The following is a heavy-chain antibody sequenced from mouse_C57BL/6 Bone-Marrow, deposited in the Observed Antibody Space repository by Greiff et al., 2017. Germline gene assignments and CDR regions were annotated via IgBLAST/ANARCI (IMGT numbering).Heavy chain of an antibody. D-gene: IGHD1-1*01. V-gene: IGHV5-2*01. CDR2: INSDGGST. CDR1: EYEFPSHD. J-gene: IGHJ1*03. CDR3: ARHGTYYGSSYWYFDV. Sequence: EVKLVESGGGLVQPGESLKLSCESNEYEFPSHDMSWVRKTPEKRLELVAAINSDGGSTYYPDTMERRFIISRDNTKKTLYLQMSSLRSEDTALYYCARHGTYYGSSYWYFDVWGTGTTVTVSS.